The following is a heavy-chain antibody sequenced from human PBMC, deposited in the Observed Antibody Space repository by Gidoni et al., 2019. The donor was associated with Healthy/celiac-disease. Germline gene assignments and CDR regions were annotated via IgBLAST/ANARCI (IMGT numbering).Heavy chain of an antibody. Sequence: QVQLVQSGAEVKKPGASVKVSCKASGYTFTGDYMHWVRQAPGQGLEWMGWINPNSGGTNYAQKFQRRVTMTRDTSISTAYMELSRRRSDDTAVYYCARGGLMVRGVILSPSYWGQGTLVTVSS. CDR1: GYTFTGDY. D-gene: IGHD3-10*01. CDR2: INPNSGGT. V-gene: IGHV1-2*02. CDR3: ARGGLMVRGVILSPSY. J-gene: IGHJ4*02.